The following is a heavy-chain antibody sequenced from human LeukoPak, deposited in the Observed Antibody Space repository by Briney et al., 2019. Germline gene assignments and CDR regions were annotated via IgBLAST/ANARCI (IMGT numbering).Heavy chain of an antibody. Sequence: PGGSLRLSCAASGFTFSNAWMSWVRQAPGKGLEWVGRIKSKTDGGTTDYAAPVKGRFTISRDDSKNTLYLQMNSLKTEDTAVYYCTTGYYDSSGYYFWDDYWGREPWSPSPQ. CDR1: GFTFSNAW. D-gene: IGHD3-22*01. CDR2: IKSKTDGGTT. J-gene: IGHJ4*02. CDR3: TTGYYDSSGYYFWDDY. V-gene: IGHV3-15*01.